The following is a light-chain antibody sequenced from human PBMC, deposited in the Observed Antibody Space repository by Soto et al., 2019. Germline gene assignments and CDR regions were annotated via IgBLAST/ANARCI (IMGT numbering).Light chain of an antibody. CDR3: QQHNSYSWT. CDR1: QTIYSC. V-gene: IGKV1-5*03. CDR2: KAS. Sequence: DIQMTQSPSTLSASVGDRVIITCRASQTIYSCLAWYQQKPGKATKLLIYKASSLESGSPPRFSGRGSGTESMHLISSLQPDDCANYYCQQHNSYSWTFGQGTKVELK. J-gene: IGKJ1*01.